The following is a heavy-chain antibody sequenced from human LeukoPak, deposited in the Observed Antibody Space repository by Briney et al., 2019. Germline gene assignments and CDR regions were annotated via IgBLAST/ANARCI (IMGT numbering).Heavy chain of an antibody. CDR3: ARRPQKSGVSVGPSGLDY. J-gene: IGHJ4*02. CDR1: GESFTGYY. Sequence: SETLSLTCAVYGESFTGYYWSWIRQPPGKGLEWIGEVNLSGSTNYNPSLKSRVTISVDTSKNQFSLKLRSVTAADTAVYYCARRPQKSGVSVGPSGLDYWGQGTLATVSS. D-gene: IGHD1-26*01. V-gene: IGHV4-34*01. CDR2: VNLSGST.